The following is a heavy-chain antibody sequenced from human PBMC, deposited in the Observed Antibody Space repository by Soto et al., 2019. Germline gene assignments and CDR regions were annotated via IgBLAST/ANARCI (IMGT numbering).Heavy chain of an antibody. CDR2: ISGSGGST. J-gene: IGHJ4*02. D-gene: IGHD1-26*01. CDR3: AKDGGSYRVGYYFDY. CDR1: GFTFSSYT. V-gene: IGHV3-23*01. Sequence: GGSLRLSCAASGFTFSSYTMSWVRQAPGKGLEWVSAISGSGGSTYYADSVKGRFTISRDNSKNTLYLQMNSLRAEDTAVYYCAKDGGSYRVGYYFDYWGQGTLVTVSS.